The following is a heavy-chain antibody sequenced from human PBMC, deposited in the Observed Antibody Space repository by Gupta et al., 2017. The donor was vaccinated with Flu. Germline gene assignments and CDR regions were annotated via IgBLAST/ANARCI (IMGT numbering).Heavy chain of an antibody. J-gene: IGHJ4*02. V-gene: IGHV4-59*08. CDR2: IYYSGST. CDR1: GGSIRNYY. Sequence: QVQLQESGPGLVKPSETLSLTFTVSGGSIRNYYWSWIRQPPGKGLEWIGYIYYSGSTNYNPSLNSRVTISLDTSKNQFSLRLTSVTAADTAVYYCARDTAMNKWGRGTLVTVSS. D-gene: IGHD5-18*01. CDR3: ARDTAMNK.